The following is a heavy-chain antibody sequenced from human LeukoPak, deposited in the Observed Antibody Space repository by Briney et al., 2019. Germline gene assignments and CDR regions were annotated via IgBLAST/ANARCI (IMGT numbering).Heavy chain of an antibody. CDR2: IWFDENKK. CDR1: GFTFSSYG. J-gene: IGHJ3*02. V-gene: IGHV3-33*08. Sequence: PGGSLRLSCAASGFTFSSYGMSWVRQAPGKGLEWVAVIWFDENKKFYADSVKGRFTISRDNFKSTLYLQMNSLRVEDTAVYYCAREGLTSTPNNAFDIWGQGTMVTVSS. CDR3: AREGLTSTPNNAFDI. D-gene: IGHD4-23*01.